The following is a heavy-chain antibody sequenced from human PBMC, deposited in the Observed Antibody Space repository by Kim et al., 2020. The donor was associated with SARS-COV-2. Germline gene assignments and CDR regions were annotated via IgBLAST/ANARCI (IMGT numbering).Heavy chain of an antibody. D-gene: IGHD3-3*02. CDR1: GDSIGGYD. CDR3: ARDLLSNYHFWSGYKEGGSKYYYGMDV. V-gene: IGHV4-59*01. J-gene: IGHJ6*02. Sequence: SETLSLTCTVSGDSIGGYDWNWIRQAPGKGLEWIGSISYSGNSNYNPPLKSRITISVDTSKNQLSLLLSSVTAADTAVYFCARDLLSNYHFWSGYKEGGSKYYYGMDVWGQGTTVTVSS. CDR2: ISYSGNS.